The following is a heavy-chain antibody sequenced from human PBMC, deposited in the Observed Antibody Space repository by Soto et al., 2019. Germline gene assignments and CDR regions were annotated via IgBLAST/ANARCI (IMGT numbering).Heavy chain of an antibody. CDR1: GFTFSSYS. J-gene: IGHJ4*02. V-gene: IGHV3-21*01. Sequence: GGSLRLSCAASGFTFSSYSMNWVRQAPGKGLEWVSSISSSSSYIYYADSVKGRFTISRDNAKNSLYLQMNSLRAEDTAVYYCARHEWELRHFDDWGQGTLVSVSS. CDR3: ARHEWELRHFDD. D-gene: IGHD1-26*01. CDR2: ISSSSSYI.